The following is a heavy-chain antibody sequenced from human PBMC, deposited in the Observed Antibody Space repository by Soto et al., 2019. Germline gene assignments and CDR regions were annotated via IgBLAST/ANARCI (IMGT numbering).Heavy chain of an antibody. D-gene: IGHD2-2*02. CDR1: GGSISSYY. V-gene: IGHV4-59*01. CDR2: IYYSGST. Sequence: TSETLSLTCTVSGGSISSYYWSWIRQPPGKGLEWIGYIYYSGSTNYNPSLKSRVTISVDTSKNQFSLKLSSVTAADTAVYYCARDRLGYCSGTSCSTDWFDPWGQGTLVPVSS. J-gene: IGHJ5*02. CDR3: ARDRLGYCSGTSCSTDWFDP.